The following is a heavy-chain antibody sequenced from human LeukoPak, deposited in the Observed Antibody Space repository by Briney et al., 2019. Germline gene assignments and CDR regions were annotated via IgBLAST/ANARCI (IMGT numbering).Heavy chain of an antibody. CDR1: GFTFSSYA. J-gene: IGHJ6*02. Sequence: GGSLRLSCAASGFTFSSYAMHWVRQAPGKGLEWVAVISYDGSNKYYADSVKGRFTISRDNSKNTLYLQMNSLRAEDTAVYYCARVEQLDYYYYGMDVWGQGTTVTVSS. V-gene: IGHV3-30-3*01. CDR2: ISYDGSNK. CDR3: ARVEQLDYYYYGMDV. D-gene: IGHD1-1*01.